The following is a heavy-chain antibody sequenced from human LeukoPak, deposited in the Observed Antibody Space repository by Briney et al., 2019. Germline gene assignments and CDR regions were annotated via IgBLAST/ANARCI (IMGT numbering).Heavy chain of an antibody. D-gene: IGHD2-2*01. CDR2: ISSSSSTI. CDR1: GFTFSSYS. CDR3: ARSSRGGIDY. J-gene: IGHJ4*02. Sequence: WGSLRLSCAASGFTFSSYSMNWVRQAPGQGLEWVSYISSSSSTIYYAASVKGRFTISRDNAKNSLYLQMNSLRAEDTAVYYCARSSRGGIDYWGQGTLVTVSS. V-gene: IGHV3-48*01.